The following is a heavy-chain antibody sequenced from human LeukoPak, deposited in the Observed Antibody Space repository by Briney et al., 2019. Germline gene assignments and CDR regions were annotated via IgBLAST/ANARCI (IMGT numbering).Heavy chain of an antibody. CDR1: GVPITSSSFY. Sequence: SETLSLTCTVSGVPITSSSFYWGWIRQPPGKGLEWIGSVYYSGNTYYNPSLKSRVSISVDTSNNQFSLKLNSVTAAGTAFYYCARDQLGSGRDFDYWGQGTLVTVSS. CDR2: VYYSGNT. J-gene: IGHJ4*02. D-gene: IGHD3-3*01. CDR3: ARDQLGSGRDFDY. V-gene: IGHV4-39*07.